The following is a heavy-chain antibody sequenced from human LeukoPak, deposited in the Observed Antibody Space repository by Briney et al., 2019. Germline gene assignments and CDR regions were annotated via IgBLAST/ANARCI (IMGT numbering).Heavy chain of an antibody. J-gene: IGHJ5*02. CDR3: TTGLLGT. D-gene: IGHD1-1*01. CDR1: GFTFSNAW. CDR2: IKSKTNGGKT. V-gene: IGHV3-15*01. Sequence: GGSLRLSCAASGFTFSNAWMSWVRQAPGKGLEWVGRIKSKTNGGKTDYAAPVKGRFTISRDDSKNTLYLQMNSLKTEDTAVYYCTTGLLGTWGQGTLVTVSS.